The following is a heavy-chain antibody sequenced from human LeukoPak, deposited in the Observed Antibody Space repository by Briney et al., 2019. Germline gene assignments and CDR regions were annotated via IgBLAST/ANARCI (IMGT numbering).Heavy chain of an antibody. CDR2: IYYSGST. V-gene: IGHV4-59*01. D-gene: IGHD6-19*01. Sequence: PSETLSLTCTVSGGSISSYYWSWIRQPPGKGLEWIGYIYYSGSTNYNPSLKSRVTISVDTSKNQFSLKLGSVTAADTAVYYCARSQWLVRWYFDLWGRGTLVTVSS. J-gene: IGHJ2*01. CDR3: ARSQWLVRWYFDL. CDR1: GGSISSYY.